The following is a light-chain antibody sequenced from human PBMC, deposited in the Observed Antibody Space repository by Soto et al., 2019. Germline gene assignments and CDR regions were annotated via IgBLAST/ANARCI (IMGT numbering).Light chain of an antibody. J-gene: IGKJ1*01. CDR1: QSVNSN. V-gene: IGKV3-15*01. CDR2: AAS. Sequence: EIVMTQSPATLSVSPGERATLSCRASQSVNSNLAWYQQKPGQAPRLLIYAASTRATGIPARFSGSGSGTDFTLTITRLESEDFAVYSCHQYGSSPWTFCQGSKVDIK. CDR3: HQYGSSPWT.